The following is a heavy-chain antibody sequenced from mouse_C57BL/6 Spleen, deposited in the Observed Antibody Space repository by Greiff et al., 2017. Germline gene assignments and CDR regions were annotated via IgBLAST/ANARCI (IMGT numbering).Heavy chain of an antibody. CDR2: ISSGGDYI. CDR3: TRGGHYYGSSYDYFDY. J-gene: IGHJ2*01. CDR1: GFTFSSYA. D-gene: IGHD1-1*01. V-gene: IGHV5S21*01. Sequence: EVKLVESGEGLVKPGGSLKLSCAASGFTFSSYAMSWVRQTPEKRLEWVAYISSGGDYIYYADTVKGRFTISRDNARNTLYLQMSSLKSEDTAMYYCTRGGHYYGSSYDYFDYWGQGTTLTVSS.